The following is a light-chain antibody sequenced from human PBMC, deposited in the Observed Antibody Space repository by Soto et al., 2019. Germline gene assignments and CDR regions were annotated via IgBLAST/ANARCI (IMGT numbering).Light chain of an antibody. J-gene: IGLJ2*01. Sequence: QSALTQPASVSGSPGQSITISCTGTSSDVGGYNYVSWYQQHPGKAPKLMIFEVSNRPSGVSNRFSGSKSGNTASLTISGLQTEDEADYYCGSYTSSSTVLFGGGTQLTVL. CDR2: EVS. V-gene: IGLV2-14*01. CDR1: SSDVGGYNY. CDR3: GSYTSSSTVL.